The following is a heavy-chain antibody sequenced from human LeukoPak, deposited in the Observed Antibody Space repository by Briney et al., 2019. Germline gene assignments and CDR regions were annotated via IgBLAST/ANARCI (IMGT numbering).Heavy chain of an antibody. Sequence: SETLSLTCTVSGGSISSYYWSWIRQPPGKGLEWIGYIYYSGSTNYNPSLKSRVTISVDTSKNQFSLKLSSVTAADTAVYYCARDRRDRTSSERYWYFDLWGRGTLVTVSS. J-gene: IGHJ2*01. CDR2: IYYSGST. CDR3: ARDRRDRTSSERYWYFDL. CDR1: GGSISSYY. D-gene: IGHD1-1*01. V-gene: IGHV4-59*12.